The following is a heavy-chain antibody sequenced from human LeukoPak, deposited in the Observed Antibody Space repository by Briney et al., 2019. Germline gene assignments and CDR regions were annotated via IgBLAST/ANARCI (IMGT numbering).Heavy chain of an antibody. J-gene: IGHJ5*02. V-gene: IGHV3-23*01. D-gene: IGHD3-3*01. CDR2: ISGSGGST. Sequence: GGSLRLPCAASGFTFSSYAMSWVRQAPGKGLEWVSAISGSGGSTYYVDSAKGRFTISRDNSKNTLYLQMNSLRAEDTAVYYCAKGGYYDFWSGPQRWFDPWGQGTLVTVSS. CDR3: AKGGYYDFWSGPQRWFDP. CDR1: GFTFSSYA.